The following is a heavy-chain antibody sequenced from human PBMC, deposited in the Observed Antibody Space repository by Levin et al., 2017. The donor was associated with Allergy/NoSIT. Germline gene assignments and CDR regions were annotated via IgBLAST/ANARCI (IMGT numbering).Heavy chain of an antibody. CDR3: ATAHEYSSFVQFDY. CDR1: GYTLTELS. V-gene: IGHV1-24*01. J-gene: IGHJ4*02. D-gene: IGHD6-6*01. CDR2: FDPEDGET. Sequence: GESLKISCKVSGYTLTELSMHWVRQAPGKGLEWMGGFDPEDGETIYAQKFQGRVTMTEDTSTDTAYMELSSLRSEDTAVYYCATAHEYSSFVQFDYWGQGTLVTVSS.